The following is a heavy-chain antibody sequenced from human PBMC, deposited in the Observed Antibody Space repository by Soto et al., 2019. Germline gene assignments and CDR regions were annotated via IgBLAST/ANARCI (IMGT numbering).Heavy chain of an antibody. J-gene: IGHJ6*02. CDR3: AKPTHPRQLWPRTFETIDYYYGMYV. CDR2: ISGSGGST. D-gene: IGHD5-18*01. Sequence: GSLRLSCAASGFTFSNYAMSWVRQAPGKGLEWVSGISGSGGSTYYADSVKGRFTISRDNSKNTLYLQMNSLRAEDTAVYYCAKPTHPRQLWPRTFETIDYYYGMYVWGQGTTVTVSS. CDR1: GFTFSNYA. V-gene: IGHV3-23*01.